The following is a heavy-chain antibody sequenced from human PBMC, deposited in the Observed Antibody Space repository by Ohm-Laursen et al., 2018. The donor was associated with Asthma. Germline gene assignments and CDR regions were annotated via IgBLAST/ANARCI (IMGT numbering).Heavy chain of an antibody. CDR1: GFTFRSYA. CDR3: TRSLTWKSDC. J-gene: IGHJ4*02. CDR2: GGSYYDGGLK. V-gene: IGHV3-30-3*01. D-gene: IGHD1-1*01. Sequence: SSLRLSCAASGFTFRSYAMHWVRQAPGKGLEWVAVGGSYYDGGLKYYADSVNGRFTVSRDDSKNSLYLQMNSLRDEDTAVYYCTRSLTWKSDCWGQGTLVTVSS.